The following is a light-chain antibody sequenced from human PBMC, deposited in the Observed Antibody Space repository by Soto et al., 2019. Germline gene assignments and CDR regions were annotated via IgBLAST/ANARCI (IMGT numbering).Light chain of an antibody. CDR2: AAS. Sequence: EILMTQSPGTLSVSPGERATFSCRASQSISRNLAWYQQKPGQAPRLLIYAASARATGIPARFSGSGSGTEFTLTISRLQSDDFAVYYCQQYFNWRYTFGQGTRLEIK. V-gene: IGKV3D-15*01. CDR1: QSISRN. J-gene: IGKJ2*01. CDR3: QQYFNWRYT.